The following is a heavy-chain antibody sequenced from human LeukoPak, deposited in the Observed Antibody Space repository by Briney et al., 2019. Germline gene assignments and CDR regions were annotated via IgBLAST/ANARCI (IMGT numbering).Heavy chain of an antibody. CDR1: GGSLTSHY. D-gene: IGHD5-24*01. CDR3: ARGDGNNYYYYYMNV. J-gene: IGHJ6*03. Sequence: SETLSLTCPLSGGSLTSHYWNWIRQPPGERLEWIGYIYYSGSTNYNPSLQSRVTISLDTSKNQFSLKLSSVTAADTAVYYCARGDGNNYYYYYMNVWGKGTTVTVSS. V-gene: IGHV4-59*11. CDR2: IYYSGST.